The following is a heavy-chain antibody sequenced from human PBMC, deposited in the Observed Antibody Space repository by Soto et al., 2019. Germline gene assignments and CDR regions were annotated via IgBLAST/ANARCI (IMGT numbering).Heavy chain of an antibody. CDR3: ATVRTGCCSGGRCFYHSNWVDP. J-gene: IGHJ5*02. CDR2: FDPEDGET. Sequence: WASVKLSCKFSGYTLTELSMHWVRQAPGKGLEWMGGFDPEDGETIYAQKFQGRVTMTEDTSTDTAYMELSSLRSEDTAVYYCATVRTGCCSGGRCFYHSNWVDPSGQGKLVTVSS. CDR1: GYTLTELS. V-gene: IGHV1-24*01. D-gene: IGHD2-15*01.